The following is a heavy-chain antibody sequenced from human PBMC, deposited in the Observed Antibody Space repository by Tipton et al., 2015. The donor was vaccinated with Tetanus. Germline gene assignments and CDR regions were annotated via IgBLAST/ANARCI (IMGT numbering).Heavy chain of an antibody. J-gene: IGHJ4*02. D-gene: IGHD6-25*01. V-gene: IGHV3-21*01. Sequence: SLRLSCAASGFTFSSYWMSWVRQAPGKGLEWVSAISSSSSYIYYADSVKGRFTIFRDNAKNSLFLEMSSLRADDTAVYYCVSGSALDYWGQGTLITVSS. CDR1: GFTFSSYW. CDR2: ISSSSSYI. CDR3: VSGSALDY.